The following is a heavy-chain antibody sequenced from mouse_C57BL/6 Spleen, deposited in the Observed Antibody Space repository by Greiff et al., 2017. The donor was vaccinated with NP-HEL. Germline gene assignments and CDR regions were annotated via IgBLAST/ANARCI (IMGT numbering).Heavy chain of an antibody. D-gene: IGHD1-1*01. Sequence: EVKLVESGGGLVKPGGSLKLSCAASGFTFSSYAMSWVRQTPEKRLEWVATISDGGSYTYYPDNVKGRFTISRDNAKNNLYLQMSHLKSEDTAMYYCARDHYGSSDWYFDVWGTGTTVTVSS. CDR2: ISDGGSYT. CDR1: GFTFSSYA. CDR3: ARDHYGSSDWYFDV. V-gene: IGHV5-4*01. J-gene: IGHJ1*03.